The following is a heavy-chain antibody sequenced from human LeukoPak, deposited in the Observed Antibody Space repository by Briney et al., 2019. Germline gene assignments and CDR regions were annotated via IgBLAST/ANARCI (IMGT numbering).Heavy chain of an antibody. J-gene: IGHJ4*02. CDR2: IYYSGST. Sequence: ASETLSLTCTVSGGSISSYYWSWIRQPPGKGLEWIGYIYYSGSTNYNPSLKSRVTISVDTSKNQFSLKLSSVTAADTAVYYCARLRNGDYDFDYWGQGTLVTVSS. D-gene: IGHD4-17*01. CDR1: GGSISSYY. V-gene: IGHV4-59*01. CDR3: ARLRNGDYDFDY.